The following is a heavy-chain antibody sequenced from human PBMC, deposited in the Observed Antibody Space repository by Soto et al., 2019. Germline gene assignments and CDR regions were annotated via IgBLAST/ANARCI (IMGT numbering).Heavy chain of an antibody. CDR3: AKHPTFYDVWSGYYMNAFDI. J-gene: IGHJ3*02. Sequence: GGSLRLSCAASGFTFSSYAMSWVRQAPGKGLEWVSAISGSGGSTYYADSVKGRFTISRDNSKNTLYLQMNSLRAEDTAVYYCAKHPTFYDVWSGYYMNAFDIWGQGTMVTVSS. V-gene: IGHV3-23*01. CDR2: ISGSGGST. CDR1: GFTFSSYA. D-gene: IGHD3-3*01.